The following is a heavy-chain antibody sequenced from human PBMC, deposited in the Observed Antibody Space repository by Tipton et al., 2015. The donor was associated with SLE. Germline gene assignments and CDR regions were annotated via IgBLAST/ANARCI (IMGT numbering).Heavy chain of an antibody. Sequence: GSLRLSCAASGFTFSDYYLSWLRQAPGKGLEWVSYISRSSGYINYADSVKGRFTISRDNAKNSLYLQLNSLRAEDTAVYYCAREETGGSAYYDSSEAFDYWGQGTLVTVSS. V-gene: IGHV3-11*06. J-gene: IGHJ4*02. CDR2: ISRSSGYI. CDR1: GFTFSDYY. CDR3: AREETGGSAYYDSSEAFDY. D-gene: IGHD3-22*01.